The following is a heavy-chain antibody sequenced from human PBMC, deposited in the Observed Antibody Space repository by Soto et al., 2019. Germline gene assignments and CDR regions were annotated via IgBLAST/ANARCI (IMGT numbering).Heavy chain of an antibody. CDR2: IIHSGST. V-gene: IGHV4-34*12. Sequence: SETLSLTCAVYGGSFSGYHWSWIRQPPGQGLEWIGDIIHSGSTNYNPSLKSRVTISVDTSKNQFSLKLSSVTAEDTAVYYGSRSGSGIVCYYWGQGILVTVSS. J-gene: IGHJ4*01. D-gene: IGHD3-10*01. CDR1: GGSFSGYH. CDR3: SRSGSGIVCYY.